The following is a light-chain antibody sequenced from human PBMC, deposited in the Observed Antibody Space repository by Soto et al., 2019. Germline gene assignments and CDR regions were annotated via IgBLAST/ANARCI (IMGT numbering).Light chain of an antibody. V-gene: IGKV3-15*01. CDR2: GAS. CDR3: QQYNDWPPVT. Sequence: EIVMTQSPATLSVSPGERATLSCRASQSVSINLAWYQQKPGQAPRLLIFGASTRATGFPARFSGSGSGTDFTRTINSLQSQESAVYYCQQYNDWPPVTFGGGTKVDIK. J-gene: IGKJ4*01. CDR1: QSVSIN.